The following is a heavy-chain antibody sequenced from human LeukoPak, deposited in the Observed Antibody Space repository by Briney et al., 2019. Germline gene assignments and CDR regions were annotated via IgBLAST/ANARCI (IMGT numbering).Heavy chain of an antibody. J-gene: IGHJ1*01. D-gene: IGHD3-22*01. V-gene: IGHV3-23*01. CDR3: AKLTDSNGYQYFHH. Sequence: PGGSLRLSCAASGFTFSDYYMSWIRQAPGKGLEWVSTIRGNGRSTDYADSVKGRFTISRDNSKNTLYLEMNSLRAEDTAVYYCAKLTDSNGYQYFHHWGQGTLVTVSS. CDR1: GFTFSDYY. CDR2: IRGNGRST.